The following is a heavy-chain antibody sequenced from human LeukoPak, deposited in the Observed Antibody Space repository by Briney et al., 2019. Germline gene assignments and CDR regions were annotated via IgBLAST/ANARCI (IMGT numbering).Heavy chain of an antibody. D-gene: IGHD3-10*01. V-gene: IGHV1-46*01. Sequence: ASVKVSCKASGYTFTSYYMHWVRQAPGQGLEWMGIINPSGGSTSYAQKFQGRVTMTRDMSTSPVYMELSSLRSEGTAVYYCAILAMVRGAPLFDYWGQGTLVTVSS. CDR2: INPSGGST. CDR3: AILAMVRGAPLFDY. CDR1: GYTFTSYY. J-gene: IGHJ4*02.